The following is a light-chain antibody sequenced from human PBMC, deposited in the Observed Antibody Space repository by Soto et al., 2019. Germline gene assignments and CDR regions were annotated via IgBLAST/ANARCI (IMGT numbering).Light chain of an antibody. CDR3: QQSYSTAWT. J-gene: IGKJ1*01. CDR2: AAS. CDR1: QSIGSY. Sequence: IQMTQSPSSLSASVGDRVTMTCRASQSIGSYVNWYQEEPGEAPKVLIFAASSLQSGVPSRFSGSGSGTDFTLTISSLQPEDFATYYCQQSYSTAWTFGQGTKVDIK. V-gene: IGKV1-39*01.